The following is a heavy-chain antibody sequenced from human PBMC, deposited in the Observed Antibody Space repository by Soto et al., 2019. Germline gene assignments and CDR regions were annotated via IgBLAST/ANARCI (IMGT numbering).Heavy chain of an antibody. D-gene: IGHD6-6*01. J-gene: IGHJ4*02. CDR1: GFSLSTTGMC. CDR2: IDWDDDK. CDR3: ARRAPYSSSYFFDY. Sequence: GPTLVNPTQTLTLTCTFSGFSLSTTGMCVGWIRQPPGKALEWLALIDWDDDKYYSTSLKTRLTISKATSKSQVVLTMANMDPVDTGTYYCARRAPYSSSYFFDYWGQGTLVTVSS. V-gene: IGHV2-70*01.